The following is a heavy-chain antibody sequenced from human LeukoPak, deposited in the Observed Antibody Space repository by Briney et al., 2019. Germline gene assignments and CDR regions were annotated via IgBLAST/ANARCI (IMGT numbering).Heavy chain of an antibody. CDR3: ARGPSIAAAGPPGDY. CDR2: INPNSGGT. V-gene: IGHV1-2*02. J-gene: IGHJ4*02. D-gene: IGHD6-13*01. Sequence: GASVKVSCKASGYTFTGYYMHWVRQAPGQGVEWMGWINPNSGGTNYAQKFQGRVTMTRDTSISTAYMELSRLRSDDTAVYYCARGPSIAAAGPPGDYWGQGTLVTVSS. CDR1: GYTFTGYY.